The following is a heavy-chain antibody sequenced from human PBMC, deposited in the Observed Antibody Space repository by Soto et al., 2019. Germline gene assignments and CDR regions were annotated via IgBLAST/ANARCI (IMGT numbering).Heavy chain of an antibody. CDR2: IYFSGSP. CDR3: ARERDDRYFDS. CDR1: GGSISSGGYY. D-gene: IGHD2-21*02. V-gene: IGHV4-31*03. Sequence: QVQLQESGPGLAKPSQTLSLTCTVSGGSISSGGYYWTWIRQHPGKGLEWIGYIYFSGSPYYNPSLNGRVSISGDASKNQFSLKLTSVTAADTAIYYCARERDDRYFDSWGQGTLVTVSS. J-gene: IGHJ4*02.